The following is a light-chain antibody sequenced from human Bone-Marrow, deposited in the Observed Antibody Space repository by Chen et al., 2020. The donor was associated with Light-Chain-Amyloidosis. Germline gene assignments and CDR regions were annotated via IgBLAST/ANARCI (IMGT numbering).Light chain of an antibody. J-gene: IGLJ2*01. V-gene: IGLV3-25*03. CDR1: DLPRKY. Sequence: SYELTQPPSVSVSPGQTARITCSGDDLPRKYAYWYQQKPGQAPVLVINRDTERPSGNAERFSGSSSGTTATLTISGVQAEDEADYHCQSADSSGTYEVIFGGGTKLTVL. CDR3: QSADSSGTYEVI. CDR2: RDT.